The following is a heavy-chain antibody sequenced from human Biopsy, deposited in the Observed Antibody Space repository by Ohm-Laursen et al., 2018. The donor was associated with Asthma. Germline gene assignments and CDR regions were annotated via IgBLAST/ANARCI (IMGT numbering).Heavy chain of an antibody. CDR1: GFTFSSYA. J-gene: IGHJ4*02. V-gene: IGHV3-23*01. Sequence: SLRLSCAASGFTFSSYALSWVRQAPGKGLEWVSGISGDAQRTYYEDSVKVRFTISRDNSKNTTYLQLNSLRAEDTAVYYCAKDWKSLYVQYFFEYWGQGTLVTVSS. CDR2: ISGDAQRT. D-gene: IGHD5/OR15-5a*01. CDR3: AKDWKSLYVQYFFEY.